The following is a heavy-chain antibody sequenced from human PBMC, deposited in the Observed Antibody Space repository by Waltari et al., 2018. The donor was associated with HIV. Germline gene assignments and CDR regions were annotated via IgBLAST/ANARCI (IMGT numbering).Heavy chain of an antibody. CDR3: ARKGWLGGRYFQH. V-gene: IGHV4-39*01. J-gene: IGHJ1*01. CDR1: GGAISRSIYF. CDR2: THDNGTN. Sequence: QLQLRESGPGLVKPSGTLSLSCIVSGGAISRSIYFWGWIRQTPGKGLEWIGSTHDNGTNPHNPSLKSRVTISIDTSKNQFSLKVTSVTAADTAAYYCARKGWLGGRYFQHWGLGTLVTVSS. D-gene: IGHD6-19*01.